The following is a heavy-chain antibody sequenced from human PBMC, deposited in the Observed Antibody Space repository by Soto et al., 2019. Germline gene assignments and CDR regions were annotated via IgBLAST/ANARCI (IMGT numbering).Heavy chain of an antibody. CDR3: ARGVTLVRGVIHTPYFDY. Sequence: QVQLQESGPGLVKPSQTLSLTYTVSGGSISSGGYYWSWIRQQPGKGLEWIGYIYYSGSTYYNPSLKSRFTTSVDTSKNQCSLKLSSVTAADTAVYYCARGVTLVRGVIHTPYFDYWGQGALVTVSS. D-gene: IGHD3-10*01. CDR2: IYYSGST. CDR1: GGSISSGGYY. J-gene: IGHJ4*02. V-gene: IGHV4-31*03.